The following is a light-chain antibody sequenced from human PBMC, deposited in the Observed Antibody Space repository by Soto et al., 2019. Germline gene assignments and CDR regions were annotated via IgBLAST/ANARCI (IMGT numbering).Light chain of an antibody. V-gene: IGKV3-15*01. J-gene: IGKJ1*01. CDR1: QSLSSD. CDR2: GAS. CDR3: HHYDNWPWT. Sequence: EIVMTQSPATLSVSPGERATLSCRASQSLSSDLAWCQQKLGQTPRLLIYGASTRATGIPARFSGGGSGTEFTLTISSLQSEDSAVYFCHHYDNWPWTFGQGTKVEIK.